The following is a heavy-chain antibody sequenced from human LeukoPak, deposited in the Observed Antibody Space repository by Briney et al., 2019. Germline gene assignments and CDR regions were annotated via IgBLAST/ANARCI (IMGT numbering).Heavy chain of an antibody. J-gene: IGHJ5*02. V-gene: IGHV7-4-1*02. CDR3: ARDPGDDLVVPGDP. CDR2: INTNTGNP. CDR1: GYTFIDYA. D-gene: IGHD2-2*01. Sequence: ASVKVSCKASGYTFIDYAINWVRQAPGQGLEWMGWINTNTGNPTYAQGFTGRFVFSLDTSVSTTYLQISSLKAEDTAVYYCARDPGDDLVVPGDPWGQGTLVTVSS.